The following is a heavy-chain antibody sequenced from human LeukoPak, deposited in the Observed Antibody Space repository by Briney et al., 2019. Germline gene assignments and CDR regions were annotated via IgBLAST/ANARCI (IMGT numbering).Heavy chain of an antibody. Sequence: PGGSLKLSCAASGFTFSSYAMSWVRQAPGKGLEWVSAISGSGGSTYYADSVKGRFTISRDNSKNTLYLQMNSLRAEDTAVYYCAKLNDFWSGYSDYWGQGTLVTVSS. J-gene: IGHJ4*02. CDR2: ISGSGGST. CDR3: AKLNDFWSGYSDY. D-gene: IGHD3-3*01. V-gene: IGHV3-23*01. CDR1: GFTFSSYA.